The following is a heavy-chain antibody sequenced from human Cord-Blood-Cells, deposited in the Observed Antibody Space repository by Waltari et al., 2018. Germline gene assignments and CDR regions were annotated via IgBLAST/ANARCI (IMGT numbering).Heavy chain of an antibody. CDR1: GFPFSSYW. D-gene: IGHD6-6*01. J-gene: IGHJ4*02. CDR2: IKQDGSEK. V-gene: IGHV3-7*01. Sequence: EVQLVESGGGLVQPGGSLRLSCAASGFPFSSYWMSWVGQAPGKGLEWVANIKQDGSEKYYVDSVKGRFTISRDNAKNSLYLQMNSLRAEDTAVYYCARDGIAARRRGFDYWGQGTLVTVSS. CDR3: ARDGIAARRRGFDY.